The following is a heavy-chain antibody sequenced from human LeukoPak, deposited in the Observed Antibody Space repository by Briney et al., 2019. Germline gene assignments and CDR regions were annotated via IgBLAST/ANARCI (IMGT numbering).Heavy chain of an antibody. Sequence: GSLRLSCAASGFTFSSYSMNWIRQPPGKGLEWIGEINHSGSTNYNPSLKSRVTISVDTSKNQFSLKLSSVTAADTAVYYCARGGRYYDFWSGPARPYGMDVWGQGTTVTVSS. J-gene: IGHJ6*02. CDR2: INHSGST. V-gene: IGHV4-34*01. CDR3: ARGGRYYDFWSGPARPYGMDV. CDR1: GFTFSSYS. D-gene: IGHD3-3*01.